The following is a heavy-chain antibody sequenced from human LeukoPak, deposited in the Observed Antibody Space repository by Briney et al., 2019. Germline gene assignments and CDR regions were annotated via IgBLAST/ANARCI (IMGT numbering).Heavy chain of an antibody. D-gene: IGHD3-10*01. V-gene: IGHV4-59*08. J-gene: IGHJ4*02. CDR1: GGSISSYY. CDR3: ARHPMRIGGGSGSYYKD. CDR2: IYYSGST. Sequence: SETLSLTCTVSGGSISSYYWSWIRQPPGKGLEWIGNIYYSGSTNYNPSLKSRVTISVDTSKNQFSLKLSSVTAADTAVYYCARHPMRIGGGSGSYYKDWGQGTLVTVSS.